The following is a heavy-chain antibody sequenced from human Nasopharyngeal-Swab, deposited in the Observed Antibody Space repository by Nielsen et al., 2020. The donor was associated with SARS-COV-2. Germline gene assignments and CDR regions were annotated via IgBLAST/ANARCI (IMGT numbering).Heavy chain of an antibody. V-gene: IGHV4-39*01. J-gene: IGHJ6*03. Sequence: SETLSLTCTVSGGSISSGTYYWAWIRQPPGKGLEWIGSIHYSGTTYYNPSLTGRVTISVDTSKNQFSLNLNSVTAPDTAVYYCARPLNDYYYMGVWGKGTTVTVSS. CDR2: IHYSGTT. CDR1: GGSISSGTYY. CDR3: ARPLNDYYYMGV.